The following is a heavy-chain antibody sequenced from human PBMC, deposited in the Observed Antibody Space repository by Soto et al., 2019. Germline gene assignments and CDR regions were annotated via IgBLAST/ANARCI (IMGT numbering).Heavy chain of an antibody. J-gene: IGHJ5*02. V-gene: IGHV4-30-2*01. D-gene: IGHD2-2*01. CDR3: ARVPDR. Sequence: ASETLSLTWAVSGGSISSGGYSWSWIRQPPGKGLEWIGYIYHSGNTYYNPSLKSRVTISVDRSKNQFSLKLSSVTAADTAVYYCARVPDRWGQGTLVTVSS. CDR1: GGSISSGGYS. CDR2: IYHSGNT.